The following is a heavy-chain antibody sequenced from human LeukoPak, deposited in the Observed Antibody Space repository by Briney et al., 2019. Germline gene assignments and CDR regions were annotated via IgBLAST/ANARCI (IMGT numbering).Heavy chain of an antibody. CDR2: IYSGGST. D-gene: IGHD3-22*01. CDR3: AAKWLLRRY. Sequence: GGSLRLSCAASGFTFTTYGMSWVRQAPGKGLEWVSVIYSGGSTYYADSVKGRFTISRDNSKNTLYLQMNSLRAEDTAVYFCAAKWLLRRYWGQGTLVTVSS. J-gene: IGHJ4*02. V-gene: IGHV3-66*01. CDR1: GFTFTTYG.